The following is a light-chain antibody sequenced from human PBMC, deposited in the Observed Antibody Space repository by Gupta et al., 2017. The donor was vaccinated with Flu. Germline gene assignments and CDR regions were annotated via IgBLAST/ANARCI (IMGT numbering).Light chain of an antibody. CDR1: QNISSRY. Sequence: GTLSLSPGERGTLSCWASQNISSRYVAWYQQKVGQAPRLLMYGAFNRATGIPDRFSGSASGTDFTLTISRLEPEDFAVYYCHQHGTSPWTFGQGTKVEIK. CDR2: GAF. CDR3: HQHGTSPWT. J-gene: IGKJ1*01. V-gene: IGKV3-20*01.